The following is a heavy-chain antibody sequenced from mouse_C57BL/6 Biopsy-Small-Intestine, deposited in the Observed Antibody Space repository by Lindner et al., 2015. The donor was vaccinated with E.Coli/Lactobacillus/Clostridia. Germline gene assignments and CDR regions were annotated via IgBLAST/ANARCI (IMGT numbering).Heavy chain of an antibody. J-gene: IGHJ3*01. D-gene: IGHD6-1*01. V-gene: IGHV1-53*01. CDR3: ARGPSHGAFDI. CDR1: GYSFTVYF. Sequence: SVKVSCKASGYSFTVYFIHWLRQAPGQGPEWMGDIDPNSGASNNAQKFQGRVTVTRDTSISTAYMELTRLTSDDTAVYYCARGPSHGAFDIWGQGDNGHRLF. CDR2: IDPNSGAS.